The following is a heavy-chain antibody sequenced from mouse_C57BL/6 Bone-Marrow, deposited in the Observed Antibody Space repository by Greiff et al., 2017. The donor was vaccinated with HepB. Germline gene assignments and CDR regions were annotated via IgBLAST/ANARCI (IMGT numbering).Heavy chain of an antibody. Sequence: VQLQQSGPGMVKPSQSLSLTCTVTGYSITSGYDWHWIRHFPGNKLEWMGYISYSGSTNYNPSLKSRISITHDTSKNHFFLKLNSVTTEDTATYYCARSTVVAHYYAMDYWGQGTSVTVSS. CDR2: ISYSGST. CDR1: GYSITSGYD. CDR3: ARSTVVAHYYAMDY. D-gene: IGHD1-1*01. J-gene: IGHJ4*01. V-gene: IGHV3-1*01.